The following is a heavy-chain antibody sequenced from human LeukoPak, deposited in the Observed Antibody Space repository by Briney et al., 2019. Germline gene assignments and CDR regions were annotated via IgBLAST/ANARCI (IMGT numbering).Heavy chain of an antibody. CDR1: GGSFSGYY. CDR3: ARDTTYYYDSSGENYYYGMDV. Sequence: SETLSLTCAVYGGSFSGYYWSWIRQPPGKGLEWIGEINHSGSTNYNPSLKSRVTISVDTSKNQFSLKLSSVTAADTAVYYCARDTTYYYDSSGENYYYGMDVWGQGTTVTVSS. V-gene: IGHV4-34*01. J-gene: IGHJ6*02. D-gene: IGHD3-22*01. CDR2: INHSGST.